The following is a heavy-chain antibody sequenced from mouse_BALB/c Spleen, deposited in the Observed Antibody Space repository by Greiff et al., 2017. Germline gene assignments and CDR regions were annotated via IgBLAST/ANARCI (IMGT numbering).Heavy chain of an antibody. CDR3: AKPDRDYAMDD. CDR2: IWGDGST. CDR1: GFSLTSYG. V-gene: IGHV2-3*01. Sequence: VKLVESGPGLVAPSQSLSLTCTVSGFSLTSYGVSWVRQPPGQGLEWLGVIWGDGSTNYHSALISRLSIIKDNSKSQVFLKLNSLQTDDTATYYCAKPDRDYAMDDWGQGTSVTVSS. D-gene: IGHD2-14*01. J-gene: IGHJ4*01.